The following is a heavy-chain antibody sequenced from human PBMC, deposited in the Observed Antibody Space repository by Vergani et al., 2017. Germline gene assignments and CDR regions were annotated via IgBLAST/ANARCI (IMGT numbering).Heavy chain of an antibody. J-gene: IGHJ2*01. CDR2: INHSGST. CDR1: GGSFSGYY. Sequence: QVQLQQWGAGLLKPSETLSLTCAVYGGSFSGYYWSWIRQPPGKGLEWIGEINHSGSTNYNPSLKSRVTISVDTSKNQFSLKLSSVTAADTAVYYCARGGGAVAGTSGYFDLWGRGTLVTVSS. V-gene: IGHV4-34*01. D-gene: IGHD6-19*01. CDR3: ARGGGAVAGTSGYFDL.